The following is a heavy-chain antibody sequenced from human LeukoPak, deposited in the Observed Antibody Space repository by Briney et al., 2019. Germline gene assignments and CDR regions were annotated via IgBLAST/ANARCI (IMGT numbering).Heavy chain of an antibody. Sequence: GGSLRLSCAASGFTFSSYGMHWVRQAPGKGLEWVAFIRYDGSNKYYADSVKGRFTISRDNSKNTLYLQMNSLRAEDTAVYYCAKEPRYDILTGYSYYFDYWGQGTLVTVSS. V-gene: IGHV3-30*02. CDR2: IRYDGSNK. CDR1: GFTFSSYG. J-gene: IGHJ4*02. CDR3: AKEPRYDILTGYSYYFDY. D-gene: IGHD3-9*01.